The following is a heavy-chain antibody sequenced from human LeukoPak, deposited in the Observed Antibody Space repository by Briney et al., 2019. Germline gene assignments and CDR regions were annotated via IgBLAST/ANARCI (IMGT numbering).Heavy chain of an antibody. CDR3: ARDPSGYGMDV. CDR2: FGTAGDT. CDR1: GFTFSSYD. D-gene: IGHD6-25*01. J-gene: IGHJ6*02. V-gene: IGHV3-13*01. Sequence: GGSLRLSCAASGFTFSSYDMHWVRQATGKGLEWVSAFGTAGDTYYPGSVKGRFTISRENAKNSLYLQMNSLRAGDTAVYYCARDPSGYGMDVWGQGTTVTVSS.